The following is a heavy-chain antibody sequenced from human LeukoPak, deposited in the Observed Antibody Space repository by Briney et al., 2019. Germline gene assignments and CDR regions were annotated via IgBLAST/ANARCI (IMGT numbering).Heavy chain of an antibody. D-gene: IGHD3-3*01. J-gene: IGHJ6*03. CDR3: ARDQPPSYDFWSGYNFMDV. CDR1: GYTFTGYY. V-gene: IGHV1-18*04. Sequence: ASVKVSCKASGYTFTGYYMHWVRQAPGQGLEWMGWISAYNGNTNYAQKLQGRVTMTTDTSTSTAYMELRSLRSDDTAVYYCARDQPPSYDFWSGYNFMDVWGKGTTVTVSS. CDR2: ISAYNGNT.